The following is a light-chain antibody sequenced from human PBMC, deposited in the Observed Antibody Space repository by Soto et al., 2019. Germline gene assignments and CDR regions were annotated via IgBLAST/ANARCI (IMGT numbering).Light chain of an antibody. Sequence: EIVLTQSPATLSLSPGDRATLSCRASQTVSSYLAWYQQKSGQAPRLLIYDASSRATGIPARFSGSGSGTDFTLTITSLEPEDFAVYYCQQRSDWPSTFGGGTKVEIK. CDR1: QTVSSY. V-gene: IGKV3-11*01. CDR3: QQRSDWPST. J-gene: IGKJ4*01. CDR2: DAS.